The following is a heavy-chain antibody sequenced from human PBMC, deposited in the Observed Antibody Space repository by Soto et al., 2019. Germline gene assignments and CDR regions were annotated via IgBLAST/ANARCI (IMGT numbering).Heavy chain of an antibody. J-gene: IGHJ6*02. CDR2: IDPSDSYT. Sequence: GESLKISCKGSGYNFTSYWISWVRQMPGKGLEWMGRIDPSDSYTNYSPSFQGHVTISADKSISTAYLQWSSLKASDTAMYYCARLAMATRRGYYGMDVWGQGTTVTVS. CDR1: GYNFTSYW. D-gene: IGHD5-12*01. CDR3: ARLAMATRRGYYGMDV. V-gene: IGHV5-10-1*01.